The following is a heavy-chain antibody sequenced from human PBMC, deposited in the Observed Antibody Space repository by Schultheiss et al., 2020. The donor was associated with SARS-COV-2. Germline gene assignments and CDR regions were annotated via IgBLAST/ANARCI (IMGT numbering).Heavy chain of an antibody. D-gene: IGHD2-2*01. J-gene: IGHJ5*02. V-gene: IGHV4-59*08. CDR3: ARLGPSSPWFDH. Sequence: GSLRLSCTVSGGSISSYYWSWIRQPPGKGLEWIGYIYYSGSTNYNPSLKSRVTISANTSKNQFSLKLTSVTAADTAVYYCARLGPSSPWFDHWGQGTQVTVSS. CDR1: GGSISSYY. CDR2: IYYSGST.